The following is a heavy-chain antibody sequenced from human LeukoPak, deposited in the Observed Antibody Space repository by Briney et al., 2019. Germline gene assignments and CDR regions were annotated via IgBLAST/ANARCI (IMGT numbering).Heavy chain of an antibody. Sequence: GGSLRLSCAASGFTFSSYSMNWVRQAPGKGLEWVSSISSSSSYIYYADSVKGRFTISRDNAKNSLYLQMNSLRAEDTAVYYCAGDRGYGGYEEAGYWGQGTLVTVSS. D-gene: IGHD5-12*01. CDR3: AGDRGYGGYEEAGY. J-gene: IGHJ4*02. V-gene: IGHV3-21*01. CDR1: GFTFSSYS. CDR2: ISSSSSYI.